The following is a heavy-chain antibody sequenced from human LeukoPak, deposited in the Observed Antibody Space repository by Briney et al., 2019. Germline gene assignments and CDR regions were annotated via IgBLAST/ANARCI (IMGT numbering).Heavy chain of an antibody. Sequence: PGGSLRLSCAASGFTFSSYGMHWVRQAPGKGLEWVAVISYNGNKKYYADSVKGRFTISRDNSKNTLYLQMNSLRAEDTAVYYCAKELLTSPTAEDAFDIWGQGTMVTVSS. CDR3: AKELLTSPTAEDAFDI. CDR2: ISYNGNKK. D-gene: IGHD1-14*01. J-gene: IGHJ3*02. V-gene: IGHV3-30*18. CDR1: GFTFSSYG.